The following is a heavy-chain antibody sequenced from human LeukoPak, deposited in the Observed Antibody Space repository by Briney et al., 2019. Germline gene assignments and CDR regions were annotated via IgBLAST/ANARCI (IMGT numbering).Heavy chain of an antibody. CDR1: GITFSNYA. CDR2: ISYDGSNK. J-gene: IGHJ4*02. CDR3: ARGRSGSHHFDS. Sequence: PGGSLRLSCAASGITFSNYAMHWVRQAPGKGLEWVAIISYDGSNKYYADSVKGRFTISRDNSKNTLYLQMNSLRADDTAVYYCARGRSGSHHFDSWGQGTLVTVPS. D-gene: IGHD3-10*01. V-gene: IGHV3-30*04.